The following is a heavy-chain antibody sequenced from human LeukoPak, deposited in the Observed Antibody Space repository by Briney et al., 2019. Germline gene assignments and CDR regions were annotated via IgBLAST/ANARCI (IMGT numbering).Heavy chain of an antibody. CDR1: GGSFSGYY. Sequence: SETLSLTCAVYGGSFSGYYWSWIRQPPGKGLEWIGEINHSGSTNYNPSLKSRVTISVDTSKNQFSLKLSSVTAADTAVYYCARWSITMVRGVISHYYYYGMDVWGQGTTVAVSS. D-gene: IGHD3-10*01. J-gene: IGHJ6*02. CDR2: INHSGST. CDR3: ARWSITMVRGVISHYYYYGMDV. V-gene: IGHV4-34*01.